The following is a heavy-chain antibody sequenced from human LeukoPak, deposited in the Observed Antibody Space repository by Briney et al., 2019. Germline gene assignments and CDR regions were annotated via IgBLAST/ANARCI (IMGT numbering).Heavy chain of an antibody. Sequence: PSETLSLTCAVYGGSFSGYYWSWIRQPPGKGLEWIGEINHSGSTNYNPSLKSRVTISVDTSKNQFSLKLSSVTAADTAVYYCARKDCSSTSCYWSPLTYYYYGMDVWGQGTTVTVSS. D-gene: IGHD2-2*01. CDR2: INHSGST. CDR1: GGSFSGYY. J-gene: IGHJ6*02. V-gene: IGHV4-34*01. CDR3: ARKDCSSTSCYWSPLTYYYYGMDV.